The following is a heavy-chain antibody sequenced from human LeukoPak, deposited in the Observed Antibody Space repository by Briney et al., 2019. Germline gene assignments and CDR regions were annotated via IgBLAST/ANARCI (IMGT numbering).Heavy chain of an antibody. Sequence: GGSLRLSCAASGFTFDDYAMHWVRQAPGKGLEWVSGISWNSGSIGYADSVKGRFTISRDNAKNSLYLQMNSLRAEDMALYYCAKDGDSSSSAYFDYWGQGTLVTVSS. J-gene: IGHJ4*02. V-gene: IGHV3-9*03. CDR2: ISWNSGSI. CDR1: GFTFDDYA. CDR3: AKDGDSSSSAYFDY. D-gene: IGHD6-6*01.